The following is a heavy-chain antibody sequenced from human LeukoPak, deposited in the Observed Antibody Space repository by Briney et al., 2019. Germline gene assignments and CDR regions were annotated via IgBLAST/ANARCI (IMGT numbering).Heavy chain of an antibody. CDR3: ARDSLEYSYGQYAAFDI. Sequence: ASVKVSCKASGGTFSSYAISWVRQAPGQGLEWMGGIIPIFGTANYAQKFQGRVTITADESTSIVYMELNSLRSEDTAVYYCARDSLEYSYGQYAAFDIWGQGTMVTVSS. D-gene: IGHD5-18*01. J-gene: IGHJ3*02. CDR2: IIPIFGTA. V-gene: IGHV1-69*13. CDR1: GGTFSSYA.